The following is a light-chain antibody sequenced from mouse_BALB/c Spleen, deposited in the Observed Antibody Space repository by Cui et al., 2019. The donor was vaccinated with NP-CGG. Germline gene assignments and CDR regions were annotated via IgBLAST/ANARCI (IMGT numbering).Light chain of an antibody. Sequence: QAGLTQESALTTLPGETVTLTCRSSTGAVTTSNYANWVQEKPDHLFTGLIGGTNNRVPGVPARFSGSLIGDKAALTITGAQTEDEAIYFCALWYSNHWVFGGGTKLTVL. CDR2: GTN. CDR1: TGAVTTSNY. V-gene: IGLV1*01. J-gene: IGLJ1*01. CDR3: ALWYSNHWV.